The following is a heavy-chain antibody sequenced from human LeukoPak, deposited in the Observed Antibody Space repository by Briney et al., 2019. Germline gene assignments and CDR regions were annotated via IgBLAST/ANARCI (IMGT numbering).Heavy chain of an antibody. Sequence: ASVKVSCKASGYTFTGYYMHWVRQAPGQGLEWMGWINPNSGGTNYAQKFQGRVTMTRDTSISTAYMELSRLRSDDTAVYYCAYSSSWQNWFDPWGQGTLVTVSS. D-gene: IGHD6-13*01. CDR1: GYTFTGYY. CDR2: INPNSGGT. J-gene: IGHJ5*02. CDR3: AYSSSWQNWFDP. V-gene: IGHV1-2*02.